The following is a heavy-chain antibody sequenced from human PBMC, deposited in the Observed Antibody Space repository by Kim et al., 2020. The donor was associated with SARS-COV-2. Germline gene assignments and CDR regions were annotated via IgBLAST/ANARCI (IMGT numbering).Heavy chain of an antibody. CDR2: ISSRGRKI. D-gene: IGHD3-10*01. CDR1: GFTFSDNY. V-gene: IGHV3-11*01. J-gene: IGHJ2*01. Sequence: GGSLRLSCPASGFTFSDNYMSWFRQAPGKGLEPISYISSRGRKIYSAASVKGRLTIPRDNAKKPLNLQMNTLKTEDTAVSYCAKDRSDL. CDR3: AKDRSDL.